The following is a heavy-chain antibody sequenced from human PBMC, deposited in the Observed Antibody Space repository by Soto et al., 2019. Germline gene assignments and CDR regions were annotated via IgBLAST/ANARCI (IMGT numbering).Heavy chain of an antibody. D-gene: IGHD2-2*01. CDR1: GGTFSSYA. CDR2: IIPIFGTA. CDR3: ARAAGDYAGWFDP. Sequence: SVKVSCKASGGTFSSYAISWVRQAPGQGLEWMGGIIPIFGTANYAQKFQGRVTITADESTSTAYMELSSLRSEDTAVYYCARAAGDYAGWFDPWGQGXLVTVYS. V-gene: IGHV1-69*13. J-gene: IGHJ5*02.